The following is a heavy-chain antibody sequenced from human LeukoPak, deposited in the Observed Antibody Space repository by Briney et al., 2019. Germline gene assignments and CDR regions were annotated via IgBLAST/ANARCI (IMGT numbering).Heavy chain of an antibody. V-gene: IGHV5-51*01. CDR1: GYSFTSYW. Sequence: GESLKISCKGSGYSFTSYWIGWVRQMPGKGLEWMGIIYPGDSDTRYSPSFQGQVTISADKSISTAYLQWGSLNASDTAMYYCARRPYDSSGYYRDDAFDIWGQGTMVTVSS. D-gene: IGHD3-22*01. J-gene: IGHJ3*02. CDR2: IYPGDSDT. CDR3: ARRPYDSSGYYRDDAFDI.